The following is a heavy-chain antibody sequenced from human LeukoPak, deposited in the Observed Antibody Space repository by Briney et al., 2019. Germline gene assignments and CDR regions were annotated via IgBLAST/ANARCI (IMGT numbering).Heavy chain of an antibody. CDR1: GYSISSGYY. CDR3: ASIAARVGFDY. J-gene: IGHJ4*02. D-gene: IGHD6-6*01. CDR2: TYHSGST. V-gene: IGHV4-38-2*01. Sequence: SETLSLTCAVSGYSISSGYYWGWIRQPPGKGLEWIGSTYHSGSTYYNPSLKSRVTISVDTSKNQFSLNLSSVTAADTAVYYCASIAARVGFDYWGQGTLVTVSS.